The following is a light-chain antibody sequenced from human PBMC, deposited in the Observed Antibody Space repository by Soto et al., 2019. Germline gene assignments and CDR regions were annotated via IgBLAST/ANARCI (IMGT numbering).Light chain of an antibody. CDR1: SSDVGGYNY. J-gene: IGLJ2*01. Sequence: QSALTQPRSVSGSPGQSVTISCTGTSSDVGGYNYVSWYQQHPGKAPKLMIYDVSTRPSGVPDRFSGSKSGNTASLTISGLQAEDEAYYFCCSYAGSYVVFGGGTKVTVL. CDR3: CSYAGSYVV. CDR2: DVS. V-gene: IGLV2-11*01.